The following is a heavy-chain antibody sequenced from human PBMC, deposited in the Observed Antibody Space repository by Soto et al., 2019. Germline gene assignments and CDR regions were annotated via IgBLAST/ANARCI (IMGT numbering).Heavy chain of an antibody. Sequence: GGSLRLSCAASGFTFSSCAMHWVRQAPGKGLEWVALISYYGYNKYYADSVQGLFTISRDNSKNTLYLQMHSLTAEDTAVYYCARESEAFDIWGQGTLVTVSS. CDR2: ISYYGYNK. J-gene: IGHJ3*02. V-gene: IGHV3-30-3*01. CDR1: GFTFSSCA. CDR3: ARESEAFDI.